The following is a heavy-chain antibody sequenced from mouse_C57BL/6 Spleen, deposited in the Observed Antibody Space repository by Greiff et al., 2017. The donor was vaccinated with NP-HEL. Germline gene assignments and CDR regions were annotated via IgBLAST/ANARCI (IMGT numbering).Heavy chain of an antibody. Sequence: VKLMESGAELVKPGASVKLSCKASGYTFTEYTIHWVKQRSGQGLEWIGWFYPGSGSIKYNEKFKDKATLTADKSSSTVYMELSRLTSEDSAVYFCARHEENYYDYDGTWFAYWGQGTLVTVSA. CDR1: GYTFTEYT. J-gene: IGHJ3*01. CDR2: FYPGSGSI. D-gene: IGHD2-4*01. V-gene: IGHV1-62-2*01. CDR3: ARHEENYYDYDGTWFAY.